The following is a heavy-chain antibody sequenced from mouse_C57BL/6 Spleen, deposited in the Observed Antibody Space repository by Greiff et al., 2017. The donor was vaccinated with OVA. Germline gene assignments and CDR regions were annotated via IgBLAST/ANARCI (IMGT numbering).Heavy chain of an antibody. V-gene: IGHV1-62-2*01. Sequence: QVQLQQSGAELVKPGASVKLSCKASGYTFTEYTIHWVKQRSGHGLEWIGWFYPGSGSIKYNEKFKGKATLTADKSSSPVYMELSRLTSEDSAVYFCARHEGYFDYWGQGTTLTVSS. CDR3: ARHEGYFDY. CDR1: GYTFTEYT. CDR2: FYPGSGSI. J-gene: IGHJ2*01.